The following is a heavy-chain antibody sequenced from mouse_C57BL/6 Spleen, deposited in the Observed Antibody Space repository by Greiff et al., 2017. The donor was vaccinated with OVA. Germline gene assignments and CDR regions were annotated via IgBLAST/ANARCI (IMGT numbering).Heavy chain of an antibody. V-gene: IGHV3-6*01. CDR2: LSYDGSN. CDR3: ARAGSSYNWFAY. D-gene: IGHD1-1*01. Sequence: EVKLMESGPGLVKPSQSLSLTCSVTGSSITSGYYWNWIRQFPGNKLEWMGYLSYDGSNNYNPSLKNRISITRNTSKNQFFLKLNSVTTKDTATYYCARAGSSYNWFAYWGQGTLVTVSA. J-gene: IGHJ3*01. CDR1: GSSITSGYY.